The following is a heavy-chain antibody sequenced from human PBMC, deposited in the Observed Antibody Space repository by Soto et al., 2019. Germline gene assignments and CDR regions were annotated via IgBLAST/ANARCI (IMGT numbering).Heavy chain of an antibody. Sequence: QVQLQESGPGLVKPSDTLSLTCAVSGYSISSSNWWGWIRQPPGKGLEGIGYIYYSGTTYYNPSLKSRVTMSVDTSKNQFSLKLTSVTAVDTAVDYCARREIQGPIDYWGQGTLVTVSS. J-gene: IGHJ4*02. CDR2: IYYSGTT. CDR1: GYSISSSNW. CDR3: ARREIQGPIDY. D-gene: IGHD1-26*01. V-gene: IGHV4-28*01.